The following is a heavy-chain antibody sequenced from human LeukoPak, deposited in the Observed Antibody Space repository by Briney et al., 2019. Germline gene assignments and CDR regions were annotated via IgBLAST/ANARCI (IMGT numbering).Heavy chain of an antibody. V-gene: IGHV3-21*04. CDR3: AKGASMNYYDSSGVDDAFDI. Sequence: PGGSLRLSCAASGFTFSSYSMNWVRQAPGKGLEWVSSISSSSSYIYYADSVKGRFTISRDNAKNSLYLQMNSLRAEDTALYYCAKGASMNYYDSSGVDDAFDIWGQGTMVTVSS. CDR1: GFTFSSYS. D-gene: IGHD3-22*01. J-gene: IGHJ3*02. CDR2: ISSSSSYI.